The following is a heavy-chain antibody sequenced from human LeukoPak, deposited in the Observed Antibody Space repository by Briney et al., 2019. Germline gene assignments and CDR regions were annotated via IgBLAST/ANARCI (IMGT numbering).Heavy chain of an antibody. CDR3: ARGLYSYGYGNWFGP. J-gene: IGHJ5*02. CDR1: GGSFSGYY. CDR2: INHSGST. Sequence: SETLSLTCAVYGGSFSGYYWSWIRQPPGKGLEWIGEINHSGSTNYNPSLKSRVTTSVDTSKNQFSLKLSSVTAADTAVYYCARGLYSYGYGNWFGPWGQGTLVTVSS. V-gene: IGHV4-34*01. D-gene: IGHD5-18*01.